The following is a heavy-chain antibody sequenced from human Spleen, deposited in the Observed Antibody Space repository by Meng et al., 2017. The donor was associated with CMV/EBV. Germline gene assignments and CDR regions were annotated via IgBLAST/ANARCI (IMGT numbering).Heavy chain of an antibody. V-gene: IGHV3-7*01. CDR3: ARVDDDFWSGYYYYGMDV. J-gene: IGHJ6*02. D-gene: IGHD3-3*01. Sequence: GESLKISCAASGFTFSSYWMSWVRQAPGKGLEWVANIKQDGSEKYYVDSVEGRFTISRDNAKNSLYLQMNSLRAEDTAVYYCARVDDDFWSGYYYYGMDVWGQGTTVTVSS. CDR1: GFTFSSYW. CDR2: IKQDGSEK.